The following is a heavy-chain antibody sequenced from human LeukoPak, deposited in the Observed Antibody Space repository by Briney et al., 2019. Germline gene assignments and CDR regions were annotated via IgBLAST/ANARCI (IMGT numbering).Heavy chain of an antibody. D-gene: IGHD3-9*01. CDR3: VHGSLRYFDWFRY. J-gene: IGHJ4*02. CDR2: ISGSGGST. CDR1: GFTFSSYA. Sequence: GGSLRLSCAASGFTFSSYAMSWVRQAPGKGLEWVSAISGSGGSTYYADSVKGRFTISRDNSKNTLYLQMNSLRAEDTAVYYCVHGSLRYFDWFRYWGQGTLVTVSS. V-gene: IGHV3-23*01.